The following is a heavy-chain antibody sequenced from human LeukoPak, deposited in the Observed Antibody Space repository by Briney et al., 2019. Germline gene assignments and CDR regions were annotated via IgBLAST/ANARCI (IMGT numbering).Heavy chain of an antibody. CDR2: INHSGST. J-gene: IGHJ4*02. D-gene: IGHD5-18*01. CDR3: ARGPGNSYGLLYYFDY. Sequence: SETLSLTCAVYGGSFSGYYWSWIRQPPGKGLEWIGEINHSGSTNYNPSLKSRVTISVDTSKNQFSLNLSSVTAADTAVYYCARGPGNSYGLLYYFDYWGQGTLVTASS. V-gene: IGHV4-34*01. CDR1: GGSFSGYY.